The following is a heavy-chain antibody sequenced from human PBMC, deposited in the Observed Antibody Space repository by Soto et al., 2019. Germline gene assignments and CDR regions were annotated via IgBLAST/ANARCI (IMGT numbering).Heavy chain of an antibody. V-gene: IGHV3-33*01. Sequence: PGGSLRLSCAASGFTFSSYGMHWVRQAPGKGLEWVAVIWYDGSNKYYADSVKGRFTISRDNSKNTLYLQMNSLRAEDTAVYYCAREPPDITVFDYWGQGTLVTVSS. D-gene: IGHD3-16*01. CDR2: IWYDGSNK. CDR3: AREPPDITVFDY. J-gene: IGHJ4*02. CDR1: GFTFSSYG.